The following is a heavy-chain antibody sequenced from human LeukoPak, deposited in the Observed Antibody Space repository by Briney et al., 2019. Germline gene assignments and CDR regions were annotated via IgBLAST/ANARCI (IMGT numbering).Heavy chain of an antibody. CDR1: GGSISSHY. CDR2: IYYSGST. D-gene: IGHD2-2*01. CDR3: ARADIVVVPAAMGGGAFDI. V-gene: IGHV4-59*11. J-gene: IGHJ3*02. Sequence: PSETLSLTCTVSGGSISSHYWSWIRQPPGKGLEWIGYIYYSGSTNYNPSLKSRVTISVDTSKNQFSLKLSSVTAADTAVYYCARADIVVVPAAMGGGAFDIWGQGTMVTVSS.